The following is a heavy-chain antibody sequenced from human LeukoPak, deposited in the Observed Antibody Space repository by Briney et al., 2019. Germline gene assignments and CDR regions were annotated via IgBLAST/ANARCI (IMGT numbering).Heavy chain of an antibody. CDR1: GFPFSSYA. J-gene: IGHJ3*01. D-gene: IGHD4-23*01. V-gene: IGHV3-30-3*01. CDR3: ARMGSTVAATGNAFDV. CDR2: ISYDGNNK. Sequence: PGGSLRLSCAASGFPFSSYAMHWVRQAPGKGLEGVALISYDGNNKYYAHSVKSGFTISRVNSGNTLYLEMNSLRADDTAVYYCARMGSTVAATGNAFDVWGLGTVVTVSS.